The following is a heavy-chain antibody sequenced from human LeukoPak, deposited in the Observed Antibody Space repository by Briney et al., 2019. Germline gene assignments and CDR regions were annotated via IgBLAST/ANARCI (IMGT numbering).Heavy chain of an antibody. CDR1: GGSINNYF. J-gene: IGHJ5*02. CDR3: AREGLYDVLTGYYHSWLDP. D-gene: IGHD3-9*01. CDR2: IYYSGST. Sequence: SETLSLTCSVSGGSINNYFWSWIRPPPGKGLEGIGYIYYSGSTSYNPSLKSRVTISVDTSRNQFSLRLSSVTAADTAVYYCAREGLYDVLTGYYHSWLDPWGQGTLVTVSS. V-gene: IGHV4-59*01.